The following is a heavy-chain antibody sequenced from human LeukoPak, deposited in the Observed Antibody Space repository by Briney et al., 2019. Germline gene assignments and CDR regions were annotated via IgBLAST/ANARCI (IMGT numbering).Heavy chain of an antibody. J-gene: IGHJ4*02. V-gene: IGHV5-51*01. CDR2: SCPGNCDT. CDR3: ARFTSSWTRPQLDY. Sequence: GASLQISCKGYVHSFTNYWIGLVRPLRGKGVECMGISCPGNCDTRYSPSFQGQVAISVDKSISTAYLQWSSLKASDSAIYCCARFTSSWTRPQLDYWGQGTLVTVSS. D-gene: IGHD6-13*01. CDR1: VHSFTNYW.